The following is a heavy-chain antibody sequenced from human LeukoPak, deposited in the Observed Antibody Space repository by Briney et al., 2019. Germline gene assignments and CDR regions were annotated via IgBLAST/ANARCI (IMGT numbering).Heavy chain of an antibody. CDR3: ARVIGGSYDDY. J-gene: IGHJ4*02. Sequence: GGSLRLSCAASGFTVSSNYMSWVRQAPGKGLEWVSYISSSGSTIYYADSVKGRFTISRDNAKNSLYLQMNSLRAEDTAVYYCARVIGGSYDDYWGQGTLVTVSS. CDR2: ISSSGSTI. CDR1: GFTVSSNY. V-gene: IGHV3-11*01. D-gene: IGHD1-26*01.